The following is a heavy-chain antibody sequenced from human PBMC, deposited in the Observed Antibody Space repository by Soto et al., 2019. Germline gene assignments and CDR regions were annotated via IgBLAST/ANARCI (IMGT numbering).Heavy chain of an antibody. J-gene: IGHJ4*02. D-gene: IGHD3-10*01. CDR1: GGSFSGYY. CDR3: AIRPYSHYYGSGSYYTN. Sequence: QVQLQQWGAGLLKPSETLSLTCAVYGGSFSGYYWSWIRQPPGKGLEGIGEINHSGSTHYNPSLKRRVTISADTSKNHFSLNLSSVTAADTAVYYCAIRPYSHYYGSGSYYTNWGQGPLVTVSS. CDR2: INHSGST. V-gene: IGHV4-34*01.